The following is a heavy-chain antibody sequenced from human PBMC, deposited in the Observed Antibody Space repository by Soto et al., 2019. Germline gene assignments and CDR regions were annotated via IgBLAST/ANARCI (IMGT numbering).Heavy chain of an antibody. Sequence: EVQLVESGGGLVQPGGSLRLSCAVSGFTFSSYSMNWVRQAPGKGLEWVSYISSGSGTTYYADSVKGRFSISRDNANNSLYLQMNSLRVEDTAVYYCAKIGTYIRMEVWGQGTKVTVSS. V-gene: IGHV3-48*01. D-gene: IGHD3-10*01. CDR3: AKIGTYIRMEV. CDR1: GFTFSSYS. CDR2: ISSGSGTT. J-gene: IGHJ6*02.